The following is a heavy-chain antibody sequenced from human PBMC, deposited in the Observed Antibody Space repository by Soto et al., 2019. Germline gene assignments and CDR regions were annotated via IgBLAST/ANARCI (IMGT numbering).Heavy chain of an antibody. CDR1: GYTFTSYD. Sequence: ASVKVSCKASGYTFTSYDINWVRQATGQGLEWMGWMNPNSGNTGYAQKFQGRVTMTRNTSISTAYMELSSLRSEDTAVCYCARGILWRSTDGYWGQGTLVTVSS. V-gene: IGHV1-8*01. J-gene: IGHJ4*02. D-gene: IGHD2-21*01. CDR2: MNPNSGNT. CDR3: ARGILWRSTDGY.